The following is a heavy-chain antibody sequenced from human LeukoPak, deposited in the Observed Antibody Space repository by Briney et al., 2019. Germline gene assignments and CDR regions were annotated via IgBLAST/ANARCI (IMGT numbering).Heavy chain of an antibody. J-gene: IGHJ4*02. V-gene: IGHV3-7*01. CDR3: AKDSYSKGDY. D-gene: IGHD5-18*01. Sequence: GGSLRLSCAASGFTFSSYWMHWVRQAPGNGLEWVANIKNDGTVKNYVDSVKGRFTISRDNAKNSLYLQMNSLRAEDTGVYYCAKDSYSKGDYWGQGVLVTVSS. CDR2: IKNDGTVK. CDR1: GFTFSSYW.